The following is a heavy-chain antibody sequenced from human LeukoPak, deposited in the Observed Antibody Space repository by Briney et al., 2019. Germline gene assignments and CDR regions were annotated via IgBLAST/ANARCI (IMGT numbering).Heavy chain of an antibody. CDR2: IKQDGSDK. CDR1: GFIFRHYW. CDR3: ARDQVGPED. D-gene: IGHD1-26*01. V-gene: IGHV3-7*01. J-gene: IGHJ4*02. Sequence: GGSLRLSCAASGFIFRHYWMSWVRQAPGKGLEWVANIKQDGSDKYYVDSVKGRFTITRDNAKNTLYLQMNSLRAEDTAVYYCARDQVGPEDWGQGTLVTVSS.